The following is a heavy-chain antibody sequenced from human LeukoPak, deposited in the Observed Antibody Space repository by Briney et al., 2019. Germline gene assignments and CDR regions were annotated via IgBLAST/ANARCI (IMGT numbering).Heavy chain of an antibody. CDR3: AKDLRQQLALDY. V-gene: IGHV3-30-3*02. Sequence: VAVISYDGSNKYYADSVKGRFTISRVNSKNTLYLQMNSLRAEDTAVYYCAKDLRQQLALDYWGQGTLVTVSS. J-gene: IGHJ4*02. CDR2: ISYDGSNK. D-gene: IGHD6-13*01.